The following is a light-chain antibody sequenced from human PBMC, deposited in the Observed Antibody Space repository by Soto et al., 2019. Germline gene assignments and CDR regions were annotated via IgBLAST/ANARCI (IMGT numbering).Light chain of an antibody. CDR3: QQYSNWPIT. CDR1: QSVRSN. CDR2: GAS. Sequence: EIVMTQSPATLSVSPGERATLSCRASQSVRSNLAWYQQKPGQAPRLLINGASTRATVIPARFSGSGSGTEFTLTISSLQSEDFAVYYCQQYSNWPITFGPGTKVDIK. J-gene: IGKJ3*01. V-gene: IGKV3-15*01.